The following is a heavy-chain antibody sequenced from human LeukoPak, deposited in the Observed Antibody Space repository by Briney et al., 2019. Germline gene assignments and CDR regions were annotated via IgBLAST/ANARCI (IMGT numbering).Heavy chain of an antibody. D-gene: IGHD3-3*01. Sequence: GGSLRLSCAASGFTFSSYSMNWVRQAPGKGLEWVSYISSSSSTIYYADSVKGRFAISRDNAKNSLYLQMNSLRAEDTAVYYCARDERYYDFWSGYYLPYYYYYMDVWGKGTTVTVSS. CDR1: GFTFSSYS. CDR3: ARDERYYDFWSGYYLPYYYYYMDV. V-gene: IGHV3-48*01. J-gene: IGHJ6*03. CDR2: ISSSSSTI.